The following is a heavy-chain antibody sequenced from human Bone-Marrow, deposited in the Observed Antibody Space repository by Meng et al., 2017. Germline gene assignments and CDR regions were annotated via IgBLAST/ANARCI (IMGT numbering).Heavy chain of an antibody. CDR3: ARAWNYYDSSGYYYYFDY. CDR1: GGTFSSYA. V-gene: IGHV1-69*06. J-gene: IGHJ4*02. CDR2: IIPIFGTA. Sequence: RLVESGAEVKKPGSSVKVSWKASGGTFSSYAISWVRQAPGQGLEWMGGIIPIFGTANYAQKFQGRVTITADKSTSTAYMELSSLRSEDTAVYYCARAWNYYDSSGYYYYFDYWGQGTLVTVSS. D-gene: IGHD3-22*01.